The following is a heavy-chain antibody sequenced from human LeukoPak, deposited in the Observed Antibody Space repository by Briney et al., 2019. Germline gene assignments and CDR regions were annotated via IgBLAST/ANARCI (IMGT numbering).Heavy chain of an antibody. CDR1: GFTFSSYS. V-gene: IGHV3-21*01. CDR3: ARGSSGEDYFDY. Sequence: PGGSLRLSXAASGFTFSSYSMNWVRQAPGKGLEWVSSISSSSSYIYYADPVKGRFTISRDNAKNSLYLQMNSLRAEDTAVYYCARGSSGEDYFDYWGQGTLVTVSS. D-gene: IGHD1-26*01. J-gene: IGHJ4*02. CDR2: ISSSSSYI.